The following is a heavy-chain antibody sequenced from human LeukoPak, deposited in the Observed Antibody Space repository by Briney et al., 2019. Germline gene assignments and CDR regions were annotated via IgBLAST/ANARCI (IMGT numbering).Heavy chain of an antibody. CDR2: INPNSGGT. V-gene: IGHV1-2*02. J-gene: IGHJ4*02. Sequence: ASVKVSCKASGYTFTGYYMHWVRQAPGQGLEWMGWINPNSGGTNYAQKFQGRVTMTRDTSISTAYMELSRLRSDDTAVYYCARDYYDRSGYGLGLDYWGQGTLVTVSS. CDR1: GYTFTGYY. D-gene: IGHD3-22*01. CDR3: ARDYYDRSGYGLGLDY.